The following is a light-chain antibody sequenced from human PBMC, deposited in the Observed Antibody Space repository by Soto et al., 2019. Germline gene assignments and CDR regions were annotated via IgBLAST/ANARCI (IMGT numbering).Light chain of an antibody. CDR3: HQYNSYWT. Sequence: DIQMTQSPSTLSASVGDRVTITCRASQSISSWLAWYQQKPGKAPKLLIYKATSLESGVPSRFSGSGSGTEFTLTISSLQPDDFATYYCHQYNSYWTCEQGTKVEIK. J-gene: IGKJ1*01. CDR2: KAT. CDR1: QSISSW. V-gene: IGKV1-5*03.